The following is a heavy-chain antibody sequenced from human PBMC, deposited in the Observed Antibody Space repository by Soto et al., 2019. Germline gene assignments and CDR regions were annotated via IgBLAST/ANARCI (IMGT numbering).Heavy chain of an antibody. CDR3: ARRYKSAGWLEP. CDR2: INPATGNT. Sequence: QVQLVQSGAEVKKPGTSVKVSCKASGYSFATYAIHWVPQPPGQGLEWMGWINPATGNTEYSEKFQDRVTFTRDTSATTAYMELRGLRSEDTAVYYCARRYKSAGWLEPWGQGTLVTVSS. V-gene: IGHV1-3*01. J-gene: IGHJ5*02. CDR1: GYSFATYA. D-gene: IGHD1-1*01.